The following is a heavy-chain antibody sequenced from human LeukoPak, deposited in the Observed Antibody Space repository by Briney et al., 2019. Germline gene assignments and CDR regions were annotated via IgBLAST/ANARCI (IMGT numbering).Heavy chain of an antibody. CDR2: ISYDGSNK. D-gene: IGHD5-24*01. Sequence: GGSLRLSCAASGFTFSSYGMHWVRQAPGKGLEWVAVISYDGSNKYYADSVKGRFTISRDNSKNTLYLQMNSLRAEDTAVYYCVKEGDGYNFAFDYWGQGTLVTVSS. CDR1: GFTFSSYG. CDR3: VKEGDGYNFAFDY. V-gene: IGHV3-30*18. J-gene: IGHJ4*02.